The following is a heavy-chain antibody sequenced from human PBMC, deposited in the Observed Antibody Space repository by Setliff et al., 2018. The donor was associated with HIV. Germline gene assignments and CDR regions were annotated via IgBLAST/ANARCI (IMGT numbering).Heavy chain of an antibody. CDR1: GYTFTSFG. CDR3: ARGGTGRPRPIDY. V-gene: IGHV1-18*01. CDR2: ISANNGNT. J-gene: IGHJ4*02. D-gene: IGHD7-27*01. Sequence: ASVKVSCKASGYTFTSFGINWVRQAPGQGLEWMGWISANNGNTNYAQRLHDRVTMTTDTPTSTVYMELRSLRSDDTAVYYCARGGTGRPRPIDYWGQGTLVTVSS.